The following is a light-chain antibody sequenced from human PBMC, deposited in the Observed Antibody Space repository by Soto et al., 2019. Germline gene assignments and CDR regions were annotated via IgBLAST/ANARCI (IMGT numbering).Light chain of an antibody. J-gene: IGLJ2*01. CDR3: AAWDDSLNGPV. Sequence: QAVVTQPPSASGTPGQRVTISCSGGSSNIGSNIVNWYQQLPGAAPKLLIYSNNQRPSGVPDRFSGSKSGTSASLAISGLQAEDEAHYYCAAWDDSLNGPVFGGGTTLTVL. CDR1: SSNIGSNI. V-gene: IGLV1-44*01. CDR2: SNN.